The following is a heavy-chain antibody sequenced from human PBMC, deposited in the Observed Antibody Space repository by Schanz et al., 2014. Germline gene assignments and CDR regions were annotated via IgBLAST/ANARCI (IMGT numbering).Heavy chain of an antibody. D-gene: IGHD3-3*01. CDR1: GGSISSGGYS. CDR2: IYHNGST. V-gene: IGHV4-30-2*01. Sequence: QLQLQESGSGLVKPSQILSLTCAVSGGSISSGGYSWSWIRQPPGKGLEWIGYIYHNGSTYYNPSLKSRVTISVDRSKNQFSLKVTSVTAADTALYFCARGYDFWSGLRGGDYWGQGTLVTVSS. J-gene: IGHJ4*02. CDR3: ARGYDFWSGLRGGDY.